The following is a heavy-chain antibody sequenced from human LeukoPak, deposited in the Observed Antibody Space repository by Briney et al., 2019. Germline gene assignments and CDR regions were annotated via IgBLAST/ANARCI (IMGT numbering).Heavy chain of an antibody. V-gene: IGHV3-7*05. Sequence: HPGGSLRLSCAASGFTFSSHWMSWVRQAPGKGLEWVATIKQDGSEKYYVDSVKGRFTISRDNSKNSLSLHMNSLRNEDTALYYCAKGHFGAGHYWGQGTLVTVSS. CDR3: AKGHFGAGHY. CDR1: GFTFSSHW. J-gene: IGHJ4*02. CDR2: IKQDGSEK. D-gene: IGHD3-3*01.